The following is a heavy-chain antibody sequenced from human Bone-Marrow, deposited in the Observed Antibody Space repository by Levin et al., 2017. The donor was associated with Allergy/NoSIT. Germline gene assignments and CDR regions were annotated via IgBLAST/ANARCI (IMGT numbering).Heavy chain of an antibody. CDR1: GYSFTGYY. V-gene: IGHV1-2*02. D-gene: IGHD3-10*01. Sequence: ASVKVSCQASGYSFTGYYIHWVRQAPGQGLEWMGWINPYSGGTKLAQHFQGRVSLTRDTSTNTTYMDLTSLRSDDTGVYFCARDLQVWFGNLITGDFWGQGTVVTVSA. CDR2: INPYSGGT. CDR3: ARDLQVWFGNLITGDF. J-gene: IGHJ4*02.